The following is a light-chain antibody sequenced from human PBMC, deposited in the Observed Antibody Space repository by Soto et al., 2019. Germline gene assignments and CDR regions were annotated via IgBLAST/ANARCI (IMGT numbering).Light chain of an antibody. CDR3: QQYNNWPPWT. J-gene: IGKJ1*01. CDR1: QTVSSN. V-gene: IGKV3-15*01. CDR2: NAS. Sequence: EIVMTQSPAALSVSPGERATLSCKASQTVSSNLAWYQQKPGQAPRLLIYNASTRATGIPARFSGSGSGTDFTLTISSLQYEDFAIYYCQQYNNWPPWTFGQGTKVESK.